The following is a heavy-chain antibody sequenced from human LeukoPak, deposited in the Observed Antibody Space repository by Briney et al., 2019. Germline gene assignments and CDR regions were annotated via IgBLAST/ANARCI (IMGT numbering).Heavy chain of an antibody. Sequence: SGGSLRLSCAASGFTFSSYWMSWVRQAPGKGLEWVANIKQDGSEKYYADSVKGRFTISRDNSKNTLYLQMNSLRAEDTAVYYCARGSGSYSAFDYWGQGTLVTVSS. CDR2: IKQDGSEK. V-gene: IGHV3-7*04. CDR1: GFTFSSYW. J-gene: IGHJ4*02. CDR3: ARGSGSYSAFDY. D-gene: IGHD1-26*01.